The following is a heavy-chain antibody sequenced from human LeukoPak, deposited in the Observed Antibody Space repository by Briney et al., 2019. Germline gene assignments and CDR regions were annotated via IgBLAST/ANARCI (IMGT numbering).Heavy chain of an antibody. J-gene: IGHJ4*02. CDR2: IYYSGST. D-gene: IGHD1-26*01. V-gene: IGHV4-39*07. CDR3: ARGGDWELLDY. Sequence: SETLSLTCTVSGDSLSSSSYYWGWIRQPPGKGLEWIGNIYYSGSTNYNPSLKSRVTISVDTSKNQFSLKLSSVTAADTAVYYCARGGDWELLDYWGQGTLVTVSS. CDR1: GDSLSSSSYY.